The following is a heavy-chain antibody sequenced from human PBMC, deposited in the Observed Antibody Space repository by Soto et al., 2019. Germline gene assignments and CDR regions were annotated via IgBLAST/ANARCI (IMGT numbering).Heavy chain of an antibody. CDR2: IIPIFGTA. CDR1: GGTFSSYA. Sequence: QVQLVQSGAEVKKPGSSVKVSCKASGGTFSSYAISWVRQAPGQGLEWMGGIIPIFGTANYAQKFQGRVTITADESTSTADMELSSLRSEDTAVYYCAREGWGWLQFSAPDYWGQGTLVTVSS. D-gene: IGHD2-21*01. V-gene: IGHV1-69*01. J-gene: IGHJ4*02. CDR3: AREGWGWLQFSAPDY.